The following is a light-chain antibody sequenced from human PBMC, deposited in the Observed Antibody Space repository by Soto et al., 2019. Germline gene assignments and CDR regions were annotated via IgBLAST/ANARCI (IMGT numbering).Light chain of an antibody. CDR3: MHPLPSWP. Sequence: DIVMTQSPLSLPVTPGEPASISCRSSQSLLHSNGYNYLDWYLQKPGQLPQLLTYLGSNRASGVTDRFTRSGSGTDFTLKISTVEAEDVGVYSCMHPLPSWPFGQGTKVDIK. CDR1: QSLLHSNGYNY. V-gene: IGKV2-28*01. J-gene: IGKJ1*01. CDR2: LGS.